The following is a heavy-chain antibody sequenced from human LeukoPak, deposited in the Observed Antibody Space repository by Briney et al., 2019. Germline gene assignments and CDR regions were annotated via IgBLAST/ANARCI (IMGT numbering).Heavy chain of an antibody. CDR2: INHSGST. J-gene: IGHJ4*02. V-gene: IGHV4-34*01. D-gene: IGHD1-26*01. CDR1: GGSFSGYY. CDR3: ARGKTGSYNPSFDY. Sequence: SETLSLTCAVYGGSFSGYYWSWIRQPPRKGLEWIGEINHSGSTNYNPSLKSRVTISVDTSKNQFSLELSSVTAADTAVYYCARGKTGSYNPSFDYWGQGTLVTVSS.